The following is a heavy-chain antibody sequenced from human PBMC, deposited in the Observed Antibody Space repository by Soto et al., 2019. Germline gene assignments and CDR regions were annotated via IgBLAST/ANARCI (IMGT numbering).Heavy chain of an antibody. D-gene: IGHD3-22*01. CDR3: ARLGLTPPGYYYDSSGYDAFDI. Sequence: EVQLVQSGAEVKKPGESLKISCKGSGYSFTSYWIGWVRQMPGKGLEWMGIIYPGDSDTRYSPSFQGQVTISADKSISTAYLQWSSLKASDTAMYYCARLGLTPPGYYYDSSGYDAFDIWGQGSLVTVSS. V-gene: IGHV5-51*01. CDR1: GYSFTSYW. CDR2: IYPGDSDT. J-gene: IGHJ3*02.